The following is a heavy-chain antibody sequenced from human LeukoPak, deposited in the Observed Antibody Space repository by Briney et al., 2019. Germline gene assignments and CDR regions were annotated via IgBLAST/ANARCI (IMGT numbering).Heavy chain of an antibody. Sequence: SETLSLTCDVYGGSFSGYYWSWIRQPPGKGLEWIGSIYHSGSTYYNPSLKSRVTISVDTSKNQFSLKLSSVTAADTAVYYCARGRIAAAGPDAFDIWGQGTMVTVSS. CDR2: IYHSGST. CDR1: GGSFSGYY. J-gene: IGHJ3*02. D-gene: IGHD6-13*01. V-gene: IGHV4-34*01. CDR3: ARGRIAAAGPDAFDI.